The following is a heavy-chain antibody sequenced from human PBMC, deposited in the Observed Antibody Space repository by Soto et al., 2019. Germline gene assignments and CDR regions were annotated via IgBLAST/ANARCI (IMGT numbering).Heavy chain of an antibody. CDR1: GGTFSSYA. Sequence: QVQLVQSGAEVKKPGSSVKVSCKASGGTFSSYAISWVRQAPGQGLEWMGGIIPIFGTANYAQKFQGRVTITADKATRADYMELSSLRSEDTAVYYCARRGGAVTMVRGAPWYYYYGMDVWGQGTTVTVSS. CDR3: ARRGGAVTMVRGAPWYYYYGMDV. D-gene: IGHD3-10*01. V-gene: IGHV1-69*06. J-gene: IGHJ6*02. CDR2: IIPIFGTA.